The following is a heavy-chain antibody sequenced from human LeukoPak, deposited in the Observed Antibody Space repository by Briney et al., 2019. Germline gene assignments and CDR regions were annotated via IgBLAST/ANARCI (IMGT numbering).Heavy chain of an antibody. J-gene: IGHJ4*02. Sequence: GASVKVSCKVSGYTLTELSMHWVRQAPGKGLEWMGGFDPEDGETIYAQKFQGRVTMTEDTSTDTAYMELSSLRSEDTAVYYCARDEALRIAVVGSFDYWGQGTLVTVSS. CDR1: GYTLTELS. D-gene: IGHD6-13*01. CDR3: ARDEALRIAVVGSFDY. V-gene: IGHV1-24*01. CDR2: FDPEDGET.